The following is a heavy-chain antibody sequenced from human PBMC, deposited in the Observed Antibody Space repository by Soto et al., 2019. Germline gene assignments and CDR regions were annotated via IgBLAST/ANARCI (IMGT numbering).Heavy chain of an antibody. Sequence: GASVKVSCKASGGTFSSYAISWVRQAPGQGLEWMGGIIPIFGTANYAQKFQGRVTITADESTSTAYMELSSLRSEDTAVYYCARYNGRVSRKEKLYYYYGRAVWGQGTTVTVSS. J-gene: IGHJ6*02. CDR1: GGTFSSYA. V-gene: IGHV1-69*13. CDR2: IIPIFGTA. D-gene: IGHD1-20*01. CDR3: ARYNGRVSRKEKLYYYYGRAV.